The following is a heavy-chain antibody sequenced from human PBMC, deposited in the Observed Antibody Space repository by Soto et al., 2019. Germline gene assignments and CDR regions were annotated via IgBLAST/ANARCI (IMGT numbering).Heavy chain of an antibody. CDR1: GFTFSDHY. CDR2: TRTKANTYTT. CDR3: ARGYDAFEY. V-gene: IGHV3-72*01. D-gene: IGHD2-15*01. J-gene: IGHJ4*02. Sequence: EVQLVESGGGLVQPGGSLRLSCAASGFTFSDHYMHWVRQAPGKGLEWVGRTRTKANTYTTEYAASVKGRFTISRDDSENSLYLQMNSLKTEDKAVYYCARGYDAFEYWGQGTLVTVSS.